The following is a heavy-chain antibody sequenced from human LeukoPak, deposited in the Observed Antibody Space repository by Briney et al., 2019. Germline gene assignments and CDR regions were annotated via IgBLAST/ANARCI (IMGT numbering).Heavy chain of an antibody. Sequence: SETLSLTCAVYGGSFSGYYWSWTRQPPGKGLEWIGEINHSGSTNYNPSLKSRVTISVDTSKNQFSLKLSSVTAADTAVYYCARAVVVPAAIPFDPWGQGTLVTVSS. CDR1: GGSFSGYY. CDR3: ARAVVVPAAIPFDP. CDR2: INHSGST. D-gene: IGHD2-2*01. V-gene: IGHV4-34*01. J-gene: IGHJ5*02.